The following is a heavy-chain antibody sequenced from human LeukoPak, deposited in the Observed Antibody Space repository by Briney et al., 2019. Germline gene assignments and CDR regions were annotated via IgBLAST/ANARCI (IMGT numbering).Heavy chain of an antibody. Sequence: ASVTVSCKASGYTFTSYYIHWVRQAPGQGLEWMAMINPSGGNTKYAQKFQGRVTMTRDTSTSTVYMELSSLRSEDTAVYYCAREWMFIGNLAYAFDIWGQGTLVTVSS. D-gene: IGHD4-23*01. V-gene: IGHV1-46*01. CDR1: GYTFTSYY. CDR3: AREWMFIGNLAYAFDI. CDR2: INPSGGNT. J-gene: IGHJ3*02.